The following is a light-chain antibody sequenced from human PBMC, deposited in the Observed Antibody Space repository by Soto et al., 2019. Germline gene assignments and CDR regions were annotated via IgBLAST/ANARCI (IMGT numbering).Light chain of an antibody. Sequence: DIQMTQSPPTLSASVGDRVTSTCLASENIGRWLAGYQQKLGKAPRLLMYAVSSLESGVQSRFSGSGSGTDFPLTISGRQPVDCATYHCQQYGSYPWTFGQGPKVEVK. CDR3: QQYGSYPWT. J-gene: IGKJ1*01. V-gene: IGKV1-5*01. CDR2: AVS. CDR1: ENIGRW.